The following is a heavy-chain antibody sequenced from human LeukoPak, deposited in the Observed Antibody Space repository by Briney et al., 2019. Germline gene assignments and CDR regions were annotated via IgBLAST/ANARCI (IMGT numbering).Heavy chain of an antibody. J-gene: IGHJ5*02. CDR3: ARGILGRNTRWFDP. CDR2: IYHSGST. D-gene: IGHD1-14*01. Sequence: TSETLSLTCTVSGYSISSGYYWGWIRQPPGKGLEWIGSIYHSGSTYYNPSLKSRVTISVDTSKNQFSLKLSSVTAADTAVYYCARGILGRNTRWFDPWGQGSLVTVSS. CDR1: GYSISSGYY. V-gene: IGHV4-38-2*02.